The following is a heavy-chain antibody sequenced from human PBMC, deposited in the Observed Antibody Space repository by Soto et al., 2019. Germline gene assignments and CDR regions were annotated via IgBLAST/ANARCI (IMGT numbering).Heavy chain of an antibody. V-gene: IGHV1-69*08. J-gene: IGHJ6*02. CDR2: IIPIPGIA. D-gene: IGHD3-22*01. Sequence: QVQLVQSGAEVKKPGSSVKVSCKASGGTFSSYTISWVRQALGQGLEWMGRIIPIPGIANYAQKFQGRVTITADKSTSTAYMELSSLRSEDTAVYYCARDYDSSGYYYYYYGMDVWGQGTTVTVSS. CDR3: ARDYDSSGYYYYYYGMDV. CDR1: GGTFSSYT.